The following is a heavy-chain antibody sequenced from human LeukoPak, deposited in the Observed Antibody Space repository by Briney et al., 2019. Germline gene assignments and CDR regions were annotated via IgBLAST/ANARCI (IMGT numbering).Heavy chain of an antibody. V-gene: IGHV3-33*01. J-gene: IGHJ4*02. Sequence: PGRSLRLSCAASGFIFSSYGMHWVRQAPGKGLEWVAVIWYDGSNKYYADSVKGRFTISRDNSKNTLYLQMNSLRAEDTAVYYCARDCNGGSCYDGFDYWGQGTLVTVSS. D-gene: IGHD2-15*01. CDR3: ARDCNGGSCYDGFDY. CDR2: IWYDGSNK. CDR1: GFIFSSYG.